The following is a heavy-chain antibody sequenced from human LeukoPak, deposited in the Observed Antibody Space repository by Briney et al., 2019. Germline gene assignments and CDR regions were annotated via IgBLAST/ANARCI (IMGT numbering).Heavy chain of an antibody. CDR1: GFTFSGSP. J-gene: IGHJ4*02. V-gene: IGHV3-73*01. Sequence: GGSLILSYAASGFTFSGSPILWVRQASGKGLEWVGRIRSKADNYATAYAASVQGRCTISRDDPKNTAYLQLNSLKTEDTAVYYCTQSNYWGQGALVTVSS. CDR3: TQSNY. CDR2: IRSKADNYAT.